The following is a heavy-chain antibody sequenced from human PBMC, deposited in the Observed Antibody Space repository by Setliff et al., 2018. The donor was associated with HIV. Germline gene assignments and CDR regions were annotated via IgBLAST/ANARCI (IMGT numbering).Heavy chain of an antibody. V-gene: IGHV4-31*03. Sequence: SETLSLTCTVSGGSISSGGYYWSWIRQHPGKGLEWIGYIYYSGRTYYNPSLKSRVTIPVDTSEIQFSLKLSSVTAADTAVYYCARYCGGDCYPSAYYMDVWGKGTTVTVSS. D-gene: IGHD2-21*01. CDR1: GGSISSGGYY. CDR3: ARYCGGDCYPSAYYMDV. J-gene: IGHJ6*03. CDR2: IYYSGRT.